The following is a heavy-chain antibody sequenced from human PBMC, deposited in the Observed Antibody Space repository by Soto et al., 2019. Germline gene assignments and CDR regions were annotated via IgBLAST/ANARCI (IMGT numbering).Heavy chain of an antibody. J-gene: IGHJ6*02. CDR1: GYKFITYG. CDR3: ARGLGTNGLDV. Sequence: ASVKVSCNASGYKFITYGITWVRQAPGQGLEWMGGISTYSGNTDYAQSLQDRVTMTTDTSTSTVYMELGSLRSDDTAVYYCARGLGTNGLDVWGQGTAVTVSS. CDR2: ISTYSGNT. V-gene: IGHV1-18*04. D-gene: IGHD3-16*01.